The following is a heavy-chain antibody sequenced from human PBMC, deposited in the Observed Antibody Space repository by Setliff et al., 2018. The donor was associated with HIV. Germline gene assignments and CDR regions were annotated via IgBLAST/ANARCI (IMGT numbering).Heavy chain of an antibody. D-gene: IGHD3-22*01. V-gene: IGHV4-39*01. CDR1: GGSISSGSYY. Sequence: SSETLSLTCTVSGGSISSGSYYWGWIRQPPGKGLEWIGTIYYSGSTYYNPSLQSRVTISVDTSKNLFSLRLSSVTASDTAVYYCARQAIFGYSVSSGYLDYWGQGTLVTVSS. CDR3: ARQAIFGYSVSSGYLDY. J-gene: IGHJ4*02. CDR2: IYYSGST.